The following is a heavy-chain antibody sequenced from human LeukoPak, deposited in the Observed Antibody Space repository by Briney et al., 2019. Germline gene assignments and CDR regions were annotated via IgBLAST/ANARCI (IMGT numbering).Heavy chain of an antibody. Sequence: GGSLRLSCAASPFGFSNFGMYWVRQTPDKGLEWVAYIRRDGTYINYPDSVKGRFSISRDNSKTTVWLQMHSLRVEDTALYYCASGGPTRGSLAYWGQGTLVTVSS. CDR3: ASGGPTRGSLAY. D-gene: IGHD1-26*01. V-gene: IGHV3-30*02. CDR1: PFGFSNFG. CDR2: IRRDGTYI. J-gene: IGHJ4*02.